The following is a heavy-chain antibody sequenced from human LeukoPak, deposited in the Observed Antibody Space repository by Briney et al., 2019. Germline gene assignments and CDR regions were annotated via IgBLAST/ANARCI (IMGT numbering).Heavy chain of an antibody. V-gene: IGHV3-73*01. CDR3: TRPWGDCGGDCYYHDY. CDR2: IRSRADNYAT. D-gene: IGHD2-21*02. J-gene: IGHJ4*02. CDR1: GFTFSGSV. Sequence: GGSLRLSCAASGFTFSGSVMHWVRQASGKGLEWVGRIRSRADNYATAYAASVRGRFTISRDDSKNTAFLQMNSLKTEDTAVYYCTRPWGDCGGDCYYHDYWGQGTLVTVSS.